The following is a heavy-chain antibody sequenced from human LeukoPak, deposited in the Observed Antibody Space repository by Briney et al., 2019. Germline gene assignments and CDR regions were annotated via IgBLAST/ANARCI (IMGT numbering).Heavy chain of an antibody. CDR3: ATSSGWSPLDPYYYFDY. D-gene: IGHD6-19*01. CDR2: MNPNSGNT. V-gene: IGHV1-8*01. Sequence: ASVKVSCKASGYTFTSYDINWVRQATGQGLEWMGWMNPNSGNTGYAQKFQGRVTMTRNTSISTAYMELSSLRSEDTAVYYCATSSGWSPLDPYYYFDYWGQGTLVTVSS. J-gene: IGHJ4*02. CDR1: GYTFTSYD.